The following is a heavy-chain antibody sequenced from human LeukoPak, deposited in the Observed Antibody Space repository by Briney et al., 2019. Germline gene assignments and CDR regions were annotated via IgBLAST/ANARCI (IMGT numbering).Heavy chain of an antibody. Sequence: ASVKFSCKASGYTFTSYGISWVRQTPGQGLEWMGWISAYNGNTNYAQKLQGRVTMTTDTSTSTAYMELRSLRSDDTAVYYCARAPVVTLFDYWGQGTLVTVSS. J-gene: IGHJ4*02. CDR2: ISAYNGNT. CDR1: GYTFTSYG. CDR3: ARAPVVTLFDY. V-gene: IGHV1-18*01. D-gene: IGHD4-23*01.